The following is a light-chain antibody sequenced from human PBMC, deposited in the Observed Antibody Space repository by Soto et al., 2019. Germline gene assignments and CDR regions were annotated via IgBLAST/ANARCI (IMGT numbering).Light chain of an antibody. J-gene: IGKJ5*01. V-gene: IGKV3D-15*01. CDR3: QQYASWPLT. CDR1: QSVSID. CDR2: GAS. Sequence: EIVLTQSPATLPVSPGERATLSCRASQSVSIDLAWYQQRPGQAPRLLIYGASTRATGVPARFSGGGSGTEFTLTITSLQSEDFAVYCCQQYASWPLTFGPGTRLEIK.